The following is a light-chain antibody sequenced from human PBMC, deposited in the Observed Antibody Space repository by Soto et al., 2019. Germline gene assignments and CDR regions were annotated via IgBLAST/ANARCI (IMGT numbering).Light chain of an antibody. Sequence: EVALTQSPGTLSLSPGARATLSCRASQSIANNYLTWYQQKPGQAPRVLIYDASTRATGIPDRFSGSGSGTDFTLTISRLEPEDYGVYYCQQYGSSPWTFGQGTKVDIK. CDR3: QQYGSSPWT. J-gene: IGKJ1*01. CDR1: QSIANNY. CDR2: DAS. V-gene: IGKV3-20*01.